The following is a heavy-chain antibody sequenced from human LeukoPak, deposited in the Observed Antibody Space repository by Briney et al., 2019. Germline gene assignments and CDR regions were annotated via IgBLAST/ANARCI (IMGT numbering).Heavy chain of an antibody. CDR3: ASETWFGEFAFDY. J-gene: IGHJ4*02. CDR1: GFTFDDYA. Sequence: GGSLRLSCAASGFTFDDYAMHWVRQAPGKGLEWVSSISSSSSYIYYADSVKGRFTISRDNAKNSLYLQMNSLRAEDTAVYYCASETWFGEFAFDYWGQGTLVTVSS. CDR2: ISSSSSYI. D-gene: IGHD3-10*01. V-gene: IGHV3-21*01.